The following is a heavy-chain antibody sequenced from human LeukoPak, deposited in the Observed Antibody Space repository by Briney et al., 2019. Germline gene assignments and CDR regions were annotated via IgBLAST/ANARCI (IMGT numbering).Heavy chain of an antibody. V-gene: IGHV1-2*02. CDR3: ARERDIVVVTAISWYFDL. CDR2: INPNSGGT. Sequence: ASVKVSCKASGCTFTGYYMHWVRQAPGQGLEWMGWINPNSGGTNYAQKFQGRVTMTRDTSISTAYMELSRLRSDDTAVYYCARERDIVVVTAISWYFDLWGRGTLVTVSS. J-gene: IGHJ2*01. D-gene: IGHD2-21*02. CDR1: GCTFTGYY.